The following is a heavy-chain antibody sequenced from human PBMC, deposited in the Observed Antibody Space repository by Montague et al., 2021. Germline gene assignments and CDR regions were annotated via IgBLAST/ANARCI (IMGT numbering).Heavy chain of an antibody. CDR3: AREVAPGSGSNSVDY. Sequence: SLRLSCAASDFTFSTYAMHWVRQAPGKRLEWVAVIWYDGSNTFYADSVKGRFTISRDNSKNTLYLQMNNLRAEDTAMYYCAREVAPGSGSNSVDYWGQGTLVTVSS. CDR1: DFTFSTYA. CDR2: IWYDGSNT. V-gene: IGHV3-33*01. J-gene: IGHJ4*02. D-gene: IGHD3-10*01.